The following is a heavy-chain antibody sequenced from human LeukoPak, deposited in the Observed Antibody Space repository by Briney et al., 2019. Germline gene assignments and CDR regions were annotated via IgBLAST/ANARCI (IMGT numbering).Heavy chain of an antibody. J-gene: IGHJ4*02. Sequence: SETLSLTCTVSGYSISSNYYWGWIRQPPGKGLEWIGNIYHSGTTYYNPSLKSRVTISVDTSKNQFSLRLSSVTAADTAVYYCARGFNYCSSTSCYEAYFDYWGQGTLVTVSS. V-gene: IGHV4-38-2*02. CDR3: ARGFNYCSSTSCYEAYFDY. CDR1: GYSISSNYY. D-gene: IGHD2-2*01. CDR2: IYHSGTT.